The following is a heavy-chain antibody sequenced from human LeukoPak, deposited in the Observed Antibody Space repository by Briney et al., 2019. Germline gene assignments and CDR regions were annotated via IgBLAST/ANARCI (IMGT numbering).Heavy chain of an antibody. CDR3: ARDDGYSGYDLGFDY. J-gene: IGHJ4*02. CDR1: GFTFSSYS. Sequence: PGGSLRLSCAASGFTFSSYSMNWVRQAPGKGLVWVSSISSGSSYIYYADSVKGRFTISRDNAKNSLYLQMNSLRAEDTAVYYCARDDGYSGYDLGFDYWGQGTLVTVSS. CDR2: ISSGSSYI. D-gene: IGHD5-12*01. V-gene: IGHV3-21*01.